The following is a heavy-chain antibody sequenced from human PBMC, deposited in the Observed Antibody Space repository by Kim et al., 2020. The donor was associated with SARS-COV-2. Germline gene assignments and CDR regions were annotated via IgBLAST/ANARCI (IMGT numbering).Heavy chain of an antibody. CDR3: AKDSLYDYGDYFDWFDP. CDR2: ISGSGGST. Sequence: GGSLRLSCAASGFTFSSYAMSWVRQAPGKGLEWVSAISGSGGSTYYADSVKGRFTISRDNSKNTLYLQMNSLRAEDTAVYYCAKDSLYDYGDYFDWFDPWGQGTLVTVSS. J-gene: IGHJ5*02. CDR1: GFTFSSYA. D-gene: IGHD4-17*01. V-gene: IGHV3-23*01.